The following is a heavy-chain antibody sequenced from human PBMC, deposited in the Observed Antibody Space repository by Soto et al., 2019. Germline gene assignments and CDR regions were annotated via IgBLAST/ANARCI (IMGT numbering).Heavy chain of an antibody. CDR2: IYYSGST. D-gene: IGHD3-3*01. CDR1: GGSIGSYY. V-gene: IGHV4-59*08. Sequence: QVQLQESGPGLVKPSETLSLTCSVSGGSIGSYYWSWIRQPPGKGLEWIGYIYYSGSTNYNPSLKSRVTISVDTCKNPFSLKLSSVAAADTAVYYCARGGWRQIDYWGQGTLVTVSS. CDR3: ARGGWRQIDY. J-gene: IGHJ4*02.